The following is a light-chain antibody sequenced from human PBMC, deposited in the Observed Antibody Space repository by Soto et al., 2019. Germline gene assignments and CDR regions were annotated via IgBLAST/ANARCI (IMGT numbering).Light chain of an antibody. V-gene: IGKV3-20*01. CDR3: QQYGSSPLLT. CDR1: QSVSSSY. J-gene: IGKJ3*01. Sequence: EIVLTQSPGTLSLSPGERATLSCRASQSVSSSYLAWYQQKPGQAPRLLIYGASSRATGIPDRFSGSGSGRDFTLTISRLEPEDFAGYYCQQYGSSPLLTFGPGTKVDIK. CDR2: GAS.